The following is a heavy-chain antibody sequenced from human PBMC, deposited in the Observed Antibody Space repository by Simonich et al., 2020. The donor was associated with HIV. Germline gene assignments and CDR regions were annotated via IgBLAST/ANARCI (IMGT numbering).Heavy chain of an antibody. Sequence: EVQLVESGGGLVQPGRSLRLSCAASGFTFDGYAMHWVRQAPRKGREGVSGISWNRGSIGDADSVKGRFTISRDDAKIALYLQMNSLRAEDTAVYYCAKDRAAAGSNYLDYWGQGTLVTVSS. CDR3: AKDRAAAGSNYLDY. D-gene: IGHD6-13*01. CDR1: GFTFDGYA. V-gene: IGHV3-9*01. CDR2: ISWNRGSI. J-gene: IGHJ4*02.